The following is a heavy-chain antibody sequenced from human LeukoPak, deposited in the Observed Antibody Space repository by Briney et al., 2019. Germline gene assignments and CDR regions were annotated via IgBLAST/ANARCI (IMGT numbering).Heavy chain of an antibody. V-gene: IGHV4-39*01. D-gene: IGHD7-27*01. CDR2: IYYSGST. CDR1: GGSITSSSYY. J-gene: IGHJ4*02. Sequence: SETLSLTCIVSGGSITSSSYYWGWIRQPPGKGLQWIGSIYYSGSTYYNPSLKSRVTISVDTSKNQFSLKLSSVTAADTAVYYCARVWMGNYFDYWGQGTLVTVSS. CDR3: ARVWMGNYFDY.